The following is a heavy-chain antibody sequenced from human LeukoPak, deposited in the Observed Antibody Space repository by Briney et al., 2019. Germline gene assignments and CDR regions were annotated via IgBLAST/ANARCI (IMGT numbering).Heavy chain of an antibody. V-gene: IGHV3-23*01. CDR1: GFTFSTYG. CDR3: AKDLGWIQFGY. CDR2: IGGSGVST. D-gene: IGHD5-18*01. J-gene: IGHJ4*02. Sequence: GGTLRLSCAAAGFTFSTYGMTWVRQAPGKGLEWVSAIGGSGVSTYYADSVKGRFTISRDNSRNTLYLQMNSLRAEDTAVYYCAKDLGWIQFGYWGQGALVTVSS.